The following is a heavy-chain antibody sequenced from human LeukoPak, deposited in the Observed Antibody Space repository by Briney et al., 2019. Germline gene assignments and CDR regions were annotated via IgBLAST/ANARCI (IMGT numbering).Heavy chain of an antibody. Sequence: GGSLRLSCAASGFNFGSYSMTWVRQAPGKGLVWVSRINSDGTSTSYADSVKGRFTISRDNAKNTMSLQMNSLRAEDTAVYYCARARSSYGYGDAFDIWGQGTMVTVSS. D-gene: IGHD5-18*01. CDR1: GFNFGSYS. J-gene: IGHJ3*02. CDR3: ARARSSYGYGDAFDI. CDR2: INSDGTST. V-gene: IGHV3-74*01.